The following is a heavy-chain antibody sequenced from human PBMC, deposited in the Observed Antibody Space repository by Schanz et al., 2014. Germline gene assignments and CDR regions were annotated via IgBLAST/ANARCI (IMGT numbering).Heavy chain of an antibody. CDR3: AKDIAPLAARPGYGMDV. CDR2: ISSSGST. V-gene: IGHV3-23*01. CDR1: GFTFSSYG. J-gene: IGHJ6*02. Sequence: EGQLLESGGGLVQPGGSLRLSCAASGFTFSSYGMSWVCQAPGKGLEWVSGISSSGSTYYADSVKGRFTISRDNSKNTLYLQMNSLRAEDTAVYYCAKDIAPLAARPGYGMDVWDQGTTVTVSS. D-gene: IGHD6-13*01.